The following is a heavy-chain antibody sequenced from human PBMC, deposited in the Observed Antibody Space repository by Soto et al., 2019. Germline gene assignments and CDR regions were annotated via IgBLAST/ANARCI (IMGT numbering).Heavy chain of an antibody. D-gene: IGHD3-16*02. J-gene: IGHJ3*02. CDR3: DGTTYEFVWVSYLLDAFDI. V-gene: IGHV4-30-4*01. CDR2: IYYSGST. CDR1: GGSISSGDYY. Sequence: SETLSLTCTVSGGSISSGDYYWSWIRQPPGKGLEWIGYIYYSGSTYYNPFLKSRVTISVDTSKNQFSLNLSTVTAADTAVYYCDGTTYEFVWVSYLLDAFDIWGQGTMVTVSS.